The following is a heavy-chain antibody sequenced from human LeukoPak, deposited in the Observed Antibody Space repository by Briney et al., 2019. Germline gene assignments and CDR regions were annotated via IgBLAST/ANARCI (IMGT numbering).Heavy chain of an antibody. CDR2: IYYSGST. CDR1: GGSISSYY. CDR3: ARDRGVRWFGEYHYMDV. V-gene: IGHV4-59*01. Sequence: SETLSLTCTVSGGSISSYYWSWIRQPPGKGLEWIGYIYYSGSTNYNPSLKSRVTISVDTSKNQFSLKLSSVTAADTAVYYCARDRGVRWFGEYHYMDVWGKGTTVTISS. J-gene: IGHJ6*03. D-gene: IGHD3-10*01.